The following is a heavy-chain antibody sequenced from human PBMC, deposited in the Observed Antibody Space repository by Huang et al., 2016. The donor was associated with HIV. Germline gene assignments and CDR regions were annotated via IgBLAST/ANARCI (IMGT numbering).Heavy chain of an antibody. Sequence: QITLKESGPTLVKPTQTLTLTCTLSGFSVTTSGVGVGWIRQPPGSAPEWLSLIYWNDHKRYNPSLGISLTVTKDTSKNQVVLTMTNVDSVDTATYYCAHAYYDFWSGYFGYWGQGILVTVSS. CDR3: AHAYYDFWSGYFGY. V-gene: IGHV2-5*01. CDR1: GFSVTTSGVG. CDR2: IYWNDHK. D-gene: IGHD3-3*01. J-gene: IGHJ4*02.